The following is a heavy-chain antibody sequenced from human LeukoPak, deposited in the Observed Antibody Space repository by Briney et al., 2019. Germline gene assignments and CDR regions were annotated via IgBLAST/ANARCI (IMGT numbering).Heavy chain of an antibody. D-gene: IGHD2-15*01. CDR1: GFTFSSYS. Sequence: GWSLRLSCAASGFTFSSYSMNWVRQAPGKGLERVSYITSSSTSIYYADPVKGRFTISRHNAKNSLYLQMNSLRAEDTAVYYCARTLLYCSGGNCYPTRFDYWGQGTLVTVSS. CDR3: ARTLLYCSGGNCYPTRFDY. J-gene: IGHJ4*02. CDR2: ITSSSTSI. V-gene: IGHV3-48*01.